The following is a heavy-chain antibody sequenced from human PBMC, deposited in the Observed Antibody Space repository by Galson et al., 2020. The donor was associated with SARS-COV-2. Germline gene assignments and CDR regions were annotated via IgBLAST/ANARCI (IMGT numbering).Heavy chain of an antibody. Sequence: ASETLSLTCTVSGGSISSGDYYWSWIRQPPGKGLEWIGYIYYSGSTYYNPSLKSRVTISVDTSKNQFSLKLSSVTAADTAVYYCARDGTDAHGAFDIWGQGTMVTVSS. V-gene: IGHV4-30-4*01. CDR3: ARDGTDAHGAFDI. CDR1: GGSISSGDYY. J-gene: IGHJ3*02. CDR2: IYYSGST. D-gene: IGHD1-26*01.